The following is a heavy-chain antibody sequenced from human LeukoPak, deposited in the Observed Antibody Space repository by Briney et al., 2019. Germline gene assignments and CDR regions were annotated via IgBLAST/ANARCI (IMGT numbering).Heavy chain of an antibody. J-gene: IGHJ4*02. CDR1: GFTFSSYS. D-gene: IGHD1-26*01. CDR3: ARSRSYYPADY. V-gene: IGHV3-21*04. CDR2: ISSSSSYI. Sequence: GGSLRLSCAASGFTFSSYSMNWVRQAPGKGLEWVSSISSSSSYIYYADSVKGRFTISRGDAKNSLYLQMNSLRAEDTAVYYCARSRSYYPADYWGQGTPVTVSS.